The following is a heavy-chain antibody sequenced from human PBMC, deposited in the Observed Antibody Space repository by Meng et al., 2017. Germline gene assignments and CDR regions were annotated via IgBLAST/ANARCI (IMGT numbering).Heavy chain of an antibody. D-gene: IGHD3-10*01. V-gene: IGHV3-74*01. CDR2: ISGDGSIT. CDR3: GRDYYGSGSRQTGMEY. J-gene: IGHJ4*02. CDR1: GFTFNNYL. Sequence: SGCSSVQPGWSLCLSGVASGFTFNNYLMNWVRQVPGKGLVWVPRISGDGSITNYPDSVKGRFTISRDNAKNTLYLQMNSLRPEDTAVYYCGRDYYGSGSRQTGMEYWGQGTLVTVSS.